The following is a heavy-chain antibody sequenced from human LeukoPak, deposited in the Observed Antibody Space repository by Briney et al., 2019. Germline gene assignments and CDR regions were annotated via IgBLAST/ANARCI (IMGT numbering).Heavy chain of an antibody. CDR1: GYTFTSYG. CDR3: ARDVTDWGPQYYYSTMDV. Sequence: PWASVKVSCKASGYTFTSYGISWVRQAPGQGLEWMGWIRVKDGNTNYPQKFQGRVTMTTDTSTSTAYMELRSLRSDDTAVYYCARDVTDWGPQYYYSTMDVWGLGPRSPSL. D-gene: IGHD7-27*01. CDR2: IRVKDGNT. V-gene: IGHV1-18*01. J-gene: IGHJ6*02.